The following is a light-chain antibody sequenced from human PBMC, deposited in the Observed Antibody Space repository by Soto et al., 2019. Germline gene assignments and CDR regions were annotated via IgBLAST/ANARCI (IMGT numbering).Light chain of an antibody. CDR1: QSVSSSY. V-gene: IGKV3-20*01. J-gene: IGKJ5*01. Sequence: EIVLTQSPGTLSLSPGERATLSCRASQSVSSSYLAWYQQKPGQAPRLLIYDASSRATGIPDRFSGSGSGTDFTLTISRLEPEDFAVYYSQQYGSSPSITFGQGTRLEIK. CDR3: QQYGSSPSIT. CDR2: DAS.